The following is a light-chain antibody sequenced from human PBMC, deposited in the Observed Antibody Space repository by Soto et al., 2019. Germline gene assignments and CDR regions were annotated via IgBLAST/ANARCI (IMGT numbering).Light chain of an antibody. CDR3: QQHSDYPPT. J-gene: IGKJ4*01. V-gene: IGKV1-9*01. Sequence: IQMTQSPSSLSASVLDIVTITFLASQDIGSYLGWYQQKPGKAPKLLIYAASTMQTGVPSRLSGGGSGTEFTLTISSLQPEDFATYYCQQHSDYPPTFGGGTKVDIK. CDR2: AAS. CDR1: QDIGSY.